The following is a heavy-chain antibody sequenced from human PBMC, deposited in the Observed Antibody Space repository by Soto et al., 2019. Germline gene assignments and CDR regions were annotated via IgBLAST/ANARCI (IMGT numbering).Heavy chain of an antibody. D-gene: IGHD6-6*01. V-gene: IGHV5-51*01. CDR1: GYSFTSYW. J-gene: IGHJ6*02. Sequence: GESLKISCKGSGYSFTSYWIGSVRQMPGKGLEWMGIIYPGDSDTRYSPSFQGQVTIPADKSISTAYLQWSSLKASDTAIFFCARQGHHDVHYGMGGWGQGTTVTVSS. CDR3: ARQGHHDVHYGMGG. CDR2: IYPGDSDT.